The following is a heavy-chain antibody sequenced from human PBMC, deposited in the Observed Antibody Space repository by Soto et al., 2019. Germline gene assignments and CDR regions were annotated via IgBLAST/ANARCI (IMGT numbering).Heavy chain of an antibody. V-gene: IGHV1-2*04. CDR3: ARGKSMIAVAGTPPKFDY. CDR2: INPNSGGT. D-gene: IGHD6-19*01. Sequence: ASVKVSCKASGYTFTGYYMHWVRQAPGQGLEWMGWINPNSGGTNYAQKFQGWVTMTRDTSISTAYMELSRLRSDDTAVYYCARGKSMIAVAGTPPKFDYWGQGTLVPVSS. J-gene: IGHJ4*02. CDR1: GYTFTGYY.